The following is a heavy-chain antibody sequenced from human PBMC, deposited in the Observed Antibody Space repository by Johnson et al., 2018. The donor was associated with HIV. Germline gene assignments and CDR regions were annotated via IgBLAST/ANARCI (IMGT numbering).Heavy chain of an antibody. CDR1: GFTFSSYA. D-gene: IGHD2-15*01. V-gene: IGHV3-30*04. CDR2: ISYDGSNK. J-gene: IGHJ3*01. CDR3: AKVRGG. Sequence: QVQLVESGGGVVQPGRSLRLSCAASGFTFSSYAMHWVRQAPGKGLEWVAVISYDGSNKYYADSVKGRFTISRDNAKNSLYLQMNSLRAEDTAVYYCAKVRGGWGQGTMVTVSS.